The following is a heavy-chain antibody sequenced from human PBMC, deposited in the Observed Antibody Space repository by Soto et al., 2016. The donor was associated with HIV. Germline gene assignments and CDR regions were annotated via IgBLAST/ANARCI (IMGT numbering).Heavy chain of an antibody. D-gene: IGHD5-12*01. CDR2: ISGDGGNT. CDR1: GFIFDDYD. V-gene: IGHV3-43*02. CDR3: HSGYDKTLKHIDY. Sequence: EVQLVESGGGVVRPGGSLRLSCETSGFIFDDYDMHWVRQGPGKGLEWVSVISGDGGNTSYVDSVKGRFTISRDNNKKSLYLQMNSLRTEDTALYYCHSGYDKTLKHIDYWGQGTLVTVSS. J-gene: IGHJ4*02.